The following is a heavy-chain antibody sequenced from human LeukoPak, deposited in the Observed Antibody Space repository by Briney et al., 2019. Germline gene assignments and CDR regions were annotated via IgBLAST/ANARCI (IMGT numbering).Heavy chain of an antibody. CDR1: GYTFTGYY. CDR2: INPNSGGT. V-gene: IGHV1-2*02. CDR3: ARDLPSSGYYYWFDP. Sequence: ASVKVSCKASGYTFTGYYMHWVRQAPGQGLEWMGWINPNSGGTNYAQKFQGRVTMTRDTSISTAYMELSRLRSDDTAVYYCARDLPSSGYYYWFDPWGQGTLVIVSS. J-gene: IGHJ5*02. D-gene: IGHD3-22*01.